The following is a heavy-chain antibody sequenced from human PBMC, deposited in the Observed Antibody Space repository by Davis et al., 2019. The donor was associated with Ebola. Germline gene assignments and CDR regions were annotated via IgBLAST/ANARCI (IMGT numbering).Heavy chain of an antibody. CDR2: INHSESS. V-gene: IGHV4-38-2*02. Sequence: SEPLSLPCTVSGYSISSGYYWGCIRQPPGKGLEWIGSINHSESSNYNPSLKSRVTISVDTSKNHSSLKLSSLTAADTAVSYCARDSRWLVPGTYYYYGMDVWGQGTTVTVSS. CDR1: GYSISSGYY. D-gene: IGHD6-19*01. CDR3: ARDSRWLVPGTYYYYGMDV. J-gene: IGHJ6*02.